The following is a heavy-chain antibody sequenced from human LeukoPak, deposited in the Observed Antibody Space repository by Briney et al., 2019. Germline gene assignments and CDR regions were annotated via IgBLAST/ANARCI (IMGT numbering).Heavy chain of an antibody. J-gene: IGHJ5*01. D-gene: IGHD3-10*01. Sequence: SETLSLTCTVSGGSISSYYWSWIRQPAGKGLEWIGRIYTSGSTNYNPSLKSRVTISVDTSKNQFSLNLSSVTAADTAVYYCAKTYGSGNNCFESWGQGTLVTVSS. CDR3: AKTYGSGNNCFES. V-gene: IGHV4-4*07. CDR2: IYTSGST. CDR1: GGSISSYY.